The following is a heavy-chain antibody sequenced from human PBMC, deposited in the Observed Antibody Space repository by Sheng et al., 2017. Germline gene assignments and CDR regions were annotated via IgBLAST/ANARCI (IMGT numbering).Heavy chain of an antibody. J-gene: IGHJ4*02. D-gene: IGHD6-19*01. V-gene: IGHV3-23*04. Sequence: EVQLVESGGDLVQPGGTLRLSCVASGFTFSSYGMAWVRRAPGKGLEWVSGISGSGGVTNYADSVKGRFTISKDKSKNVLYLQMNSLRAEDTALYYCAKDLRYSGGWLDFWGQGTLVTVSS. CDR1: GFTFSSYG. CDR2: ISGSGGVT. CDR3: AKDLRYSGGWLDF.